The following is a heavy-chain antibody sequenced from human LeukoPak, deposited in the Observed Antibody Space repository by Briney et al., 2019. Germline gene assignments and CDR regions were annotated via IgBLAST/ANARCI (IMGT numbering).Heavy chain of an antibody. Sequence: GASVKVSCKASGGTFSSYAISWVRQAPGQGLEWMGGIIPIFGTANYAQKFQGRVTITADESTSTAYMELSSLRSEDTAVYYCARDRRRYYDSSGYYPGYYYYGMDVWGQGTTVTVSS. CDR3: ARDRRRYYDSSGYYPGYYYYGMDV. D-gene: IGHD3-22*01. V-gene: IGHV1-69*13. CDR1: GGTFSSYA. J-gene: IGHJ6*02. CDR2: IIPIFGTA.